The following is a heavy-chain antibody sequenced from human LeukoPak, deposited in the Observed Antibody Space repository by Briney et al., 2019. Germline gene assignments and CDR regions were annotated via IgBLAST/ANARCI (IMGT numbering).Heavy chain of an antibody. CDR1: GFTFSSYA. J-gene: IGHJ6*03. D-gene: IGHD3-10*01. Sequence: GGSLRLSFAASGFTFSSYAMSWVRQAPGKGLEWVSSISGSGGSTYYADSAKGRFTISRDNFKNTLYLQMNSLRAEDTAVYYCAKGAGDRYYYYYYMDVWGKGTTVTVSS. V-gene: IGHV3-23*01. CDR2: ISGSGGST. CDR3: AKGAGDRYYYYYYMDV.